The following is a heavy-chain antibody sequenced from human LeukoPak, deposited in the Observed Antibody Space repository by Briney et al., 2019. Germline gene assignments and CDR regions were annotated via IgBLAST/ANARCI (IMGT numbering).Heavy chain of an antibody. CDR2: ISGSGGST. J-gene: IGHJ4*02. D-gene: IGHD3-10*01. CDR1: GFTFSTYE. CDR3: AKDYGSGEIIDY. Sequence: QPGGSLRLACAVSGFTFSTYEMNWVRQAPGKGLEWVSAISGSGGSTYYADSVKGRFTISRDNSKNTLYLQMNSLRAEDTAVYYCAKDYGSGEIIDYWGQGTLVTVSP. V-gene: IGHV3-23*01.